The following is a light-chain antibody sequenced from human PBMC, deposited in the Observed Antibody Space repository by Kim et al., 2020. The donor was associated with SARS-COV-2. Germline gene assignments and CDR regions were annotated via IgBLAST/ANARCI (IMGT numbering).Light chain of an antibody. J-gene: IGKJ4*01. CDR2: AAS. Sequence: ASTGDRVTISCRASQGISSYLAWYQQKPGKAPKLLIYAASTLQSGVPSRFSGSGSGTDFTLTISCLQSEDFATYYCQQYYSYPLTFGGGTKVDIK. CDR3: QQYYSYPLT. V-gene: IGKV1-8*01. CDR1: QGISSY.